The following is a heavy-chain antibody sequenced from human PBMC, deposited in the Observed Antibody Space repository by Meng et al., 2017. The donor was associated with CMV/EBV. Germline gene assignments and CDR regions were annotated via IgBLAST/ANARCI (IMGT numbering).Heavy chain of an antibody. CDR2: IIPIFGTA. J-gene: IGHJ4*02. D-gene: IGHD6-6*01. Sequence: TASRGTFSSYAISWVRQAPGQGLEWMRGIIPIFGTANYAQKFQGRVTITTDESTSTAYMELSSLRSEDTAVYYCARSLYSSSPHFDYWGQGTLVTVSS. CDR1: RGTFSSYA. V-gene: IGHV1-69*05. CDR3: ARSLYSSSPHFDY.